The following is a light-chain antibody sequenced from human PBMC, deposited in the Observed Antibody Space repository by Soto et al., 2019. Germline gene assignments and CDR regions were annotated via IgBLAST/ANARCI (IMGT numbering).Light chain of an antibody. J-gene: IGLJ1*01. Sequence: QSVLTQPASVSGSPGQSITISCTGTSSDVGGYNYVSWYQQHPVKAPKLIIFEVNNRPSGVSNRFSGSKSGNTASLTISGLQAEDEADYYCSSHTRRSTYVFGTGTKLTVL. CDR3: SSHTRRSTYV. CDR1: SSDVGGYNY. CDR2: EVN. V-gene: IGLV2-14*01.